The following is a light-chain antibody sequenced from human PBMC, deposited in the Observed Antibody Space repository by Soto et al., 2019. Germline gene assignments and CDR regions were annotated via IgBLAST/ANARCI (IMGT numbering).Light chain of an antibody. CDR1: SSDVGGYNY. CDR2: EVS. V-gene: IGLV2-14*01. J-gene: IGLJ1*01. Sequence: QSALTQPASVSGSPGQSITISCTGTSSDVGGYNYVSWYQQHPGKAPKLMIYEVSNRPSGVSNRFSGSKSGNTASLTISGLKAEAEADYYCSSEISSSTTGSYVFGSWPTVTVL. CDR3: SSEISSSTTGSYV.